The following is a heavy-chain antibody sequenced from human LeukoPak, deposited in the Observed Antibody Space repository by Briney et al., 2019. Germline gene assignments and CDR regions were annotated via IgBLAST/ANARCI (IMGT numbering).Heavy chain of an antibody. CDR3: ATDRVYRSSGRSWGFFDY. V-gene: IGHV1-24*01. D-gene: IGHD6-19*01. CDR1: GYSLNDLS. CDR2: LDSENKKM. J-gene: IGHJ4*02. Sequence: GASVNVSCKISGYSLNDLSIQWVREASGEGLEWIGGLDSENKKMVYSERFDGRTTMTEETSADTAYMELTSLRSEDTAVYFCATDRVYRSSGRSWGFFDYWGQATLVIVSS.